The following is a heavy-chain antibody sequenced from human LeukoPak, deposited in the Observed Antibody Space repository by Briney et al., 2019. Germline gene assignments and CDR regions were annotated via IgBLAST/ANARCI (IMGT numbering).Heavy chain of an antibody. D-gene: IGHD4-17*01. J-gene: IGHJ4*02. CDR1: GFTVSSNY. CDR3: AKDLFHGDYFDY. CDR2: IYSGGGT. Sequence: GGSLRLSCAASGFTVSSNYMYWVRQAPGKGLEWVSVIYSGGGTYYADSVKGRFTISRDNSKNTLYLQMNSLRAEDTAVYYCAKDLFHGDYFDYWGQGTLVTVSS. V-gene: IGHV3-53*01.